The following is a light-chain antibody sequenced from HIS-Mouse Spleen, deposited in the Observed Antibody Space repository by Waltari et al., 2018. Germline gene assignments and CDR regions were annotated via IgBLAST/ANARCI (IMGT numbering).Light chain of an antibody. CDR2: GAS. CDR1: QSVRSN. Sequence: EIVMTQYPATLSVSPGERATLSCRASQSVRSNLAWYQQKPGQATRLLTYGASIRATGIPARLSGSGSGTEFTLTISILQSEDFAVYYCQQYNNWPPEYTFGQGTKLEIK. V-gene: IGKV3D-15*03. CDR3: QQYNNWPPEYT. J-gene: IGKJ2*01.